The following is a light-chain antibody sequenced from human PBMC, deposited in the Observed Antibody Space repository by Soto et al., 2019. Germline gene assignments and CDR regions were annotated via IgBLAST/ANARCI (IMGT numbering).Light chain of an antibody. CDR2: GAS. CDR3: RHYNDSLT. J-gene: IGKJ1*01. CDR1: QSVSSN. Sequence: EIVMTQSPATLSVSPGEGATLSCRASQSVSSNLTWYQQKPGQAPRLLIYGASTRATGVPARFSGSGSGTEFTLTISRLQSEAFAVCYYRHYNDSLTFGQGTKVEIK. V-gene: IGKV3-15*01.